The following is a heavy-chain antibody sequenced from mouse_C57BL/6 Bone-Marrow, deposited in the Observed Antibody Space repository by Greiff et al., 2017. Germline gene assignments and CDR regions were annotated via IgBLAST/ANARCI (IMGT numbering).Heavy chain of an antibody. Sequence: QVQLQQPGAELVMPGASVKLSCKASGYTFTSYWMHWVKQRPGQGLEWIGEIDPSDSYTNYNQKFQGKSTLTVDKSSSTAYMPLSSLTSEDSAVYYCARKEEIYYYGTGAMDYWGQGTSVTVSS. CDR3: ARKEEIYYYGTGAMDY. CDR1: GYTFTSYW. V-gene: IGHV1-69*01. J-gene: IGHJ4*01. CDR2: IDPSDSYT. D-gene: IGHD1-1*01.